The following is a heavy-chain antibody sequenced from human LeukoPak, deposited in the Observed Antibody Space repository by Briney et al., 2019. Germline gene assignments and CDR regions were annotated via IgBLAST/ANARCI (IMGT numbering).Heavy chain of an antibody. Sequence: NSSETLSLTCAVYGGSFSGYYWSWIRQPPGKGLEWIGEINHSGSTNYNPSLKSRVTISVDTSKNQFSLKLSSVTAADTAVYYCARGEIAARPSGDYYYGMDVWGQGTTVTVFS. CDR3: ARGEIAARPSGDYYYGMDV. J-gene: IGHJ6*02. CDR1: GGSFSGYY. CDR2: INHSGST. D-gene: IGHD6-6*01. V-gene: IGHV4-34*01.